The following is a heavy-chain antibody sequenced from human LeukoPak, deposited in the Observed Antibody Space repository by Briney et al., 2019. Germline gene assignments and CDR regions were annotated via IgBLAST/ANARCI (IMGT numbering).Heavy chain of an antibody. CDR1: GYTFTSYG. CDR2: ISAYNGNT. D-gene: IGHD3-22*01. Sequence: GASVKVSCKASGYTFTSYGISWVRQAPGQGLEWMGWISAYNGNTNYAQKLLGRVTMTTDTSTSTAYMELRSLRSDDTAVYYCARGLYPEYYYDSSGVDYWGQGTLVTVSS. V-gene: IGHV1-18*01. J-gene: IGHJ4*02. CDR3: ARGLYPEYYYDSSGVDY.